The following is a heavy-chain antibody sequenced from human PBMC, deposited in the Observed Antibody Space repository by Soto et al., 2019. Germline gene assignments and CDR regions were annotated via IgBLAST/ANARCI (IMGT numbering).Heavy chain of an antibody. CDR3: AKEVTVSLGPSYGMDV. J-gene: IGHJ6*02. CDR1: GFTFTDYA. CDR2: ISGSGGST. V-gene: IGHV3-23*01. Sequence: HPVGSLRLSCAASGFTFTDYALSWVRQAPGKGLEWVSAISGSGGSTYYADSVKGRFTISRDNSKNTLYLQMSSLRAEDTAVYYCAKEVTVSLGPSYGMDVWGQGTTVTVSS.